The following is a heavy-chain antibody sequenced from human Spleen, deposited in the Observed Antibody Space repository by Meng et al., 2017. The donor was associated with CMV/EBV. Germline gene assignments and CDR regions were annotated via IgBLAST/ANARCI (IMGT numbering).Heavy chain of an antibody. CDR2: IKRDGSEK. CDR1: GFTFSNYW. D-gene: IGHD3-10*02. V-gene: IGHV3-7*01. Sequence: GESLKISCDASGFTFSNYWMSWVRQTPGKGLEWVANIKRDGSEKFYVDSVKGRFTISRDNAKNSLYLQMNSLGAEDTAVYYCVCSDYYYGMDVWGQGTTVTVSS. CDR3: VCSDYYYGMDV. J-gene: IGHJ6*02.